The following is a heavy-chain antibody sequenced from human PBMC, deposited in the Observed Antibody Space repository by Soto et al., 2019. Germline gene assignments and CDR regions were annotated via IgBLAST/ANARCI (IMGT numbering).Heavy chain of an antibody. J-gene: IGHJ6*02. V-gene: IGHV3-48*01. CDR1: GFTFSSCS. Sequence: PGGSLRLSCAASGFTFSSCSMNWVRQAPGKGLEWVSYISSSSSTIYYADSVKGRFTISRDNAKNSLYLQMNSLRAEDTAVYYCAAGYYYYGMDVWGQGTTVTVSS. CDR2: ISSSSSTI. CDR3: AAGYYYYGMDV.